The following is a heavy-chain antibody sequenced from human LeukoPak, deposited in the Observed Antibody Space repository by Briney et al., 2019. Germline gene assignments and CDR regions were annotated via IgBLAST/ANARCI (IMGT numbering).Heavy chain of an antibody. V-gene: IGHV1-69*13. D-gene: IGHD2-15*01. CDR3: SGGNWFDP. CDR2: IIPIFGAA. J-gene: IGHJ5*02. Sequence: SVTVSCKASGGTFSSYAISWVRQAPGQGLEWMGGIIPIFGAANYAQKFQGRVTITADESTSTAYMELSSLRSEDTAMYYCSGGNWFDPWGQGTLVTVSS. CDR1: GGTFSSYA.